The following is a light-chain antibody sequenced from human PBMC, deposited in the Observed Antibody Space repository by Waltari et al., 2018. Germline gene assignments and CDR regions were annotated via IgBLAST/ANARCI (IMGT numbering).Light chain of an antibody. V-gene: IGKV4-1*01. CDR1: PTVFSRAINKNY. J-gene: IGKJ3*01. CDR2: WAS. CDR3: QQYYTTPPT. Sequence: DIVVTQSPDSPAVSLGERASIYCTSSPTVFSRAINKNYFGWHQQKPGQTPKLLIYWASTRESGVTDRFSGSGSGTDFTLTISSLHAEDVAVYYCQQYYTTPPTFGPGTRVDI.